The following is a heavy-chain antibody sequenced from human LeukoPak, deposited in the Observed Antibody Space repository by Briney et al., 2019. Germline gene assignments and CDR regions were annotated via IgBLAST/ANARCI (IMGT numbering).Heavy chain of an antibody. Sequence: GASVKVSCKASGGTFSSYAISWVRQAPGQGLEWMGGIIPIFGTANYAQKFQGRVTNTADESTSTAYMELSSLRSEDTAVYYCARSPRITIFGVGTGDYFDYWGQGTLVTVSS. CDR1: GGTFSSYA. CDR2: IIPIFGTA. D-gene: IGHD3-3*01. CDR3: ARSPRITIFGVGTGDYFDY. J-gene: IGHJ4*02. V-gene: IGHV1-69*01.